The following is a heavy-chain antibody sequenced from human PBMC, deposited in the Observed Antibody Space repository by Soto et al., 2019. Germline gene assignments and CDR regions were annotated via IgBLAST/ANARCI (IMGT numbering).Heavy chain of an antibody. CDR2: IWYDGSNK. V-gene: IGHV3-33*08. CDR1: GFTFSNFA. D-gene: IGHD5-12*01. CDR3: AGALSGGYDAPIDY. J-gene: IGHJ4*02. Sequence: GRSLRLSCAASGFTFSNFAMSWVRHAPGKGLEWVAVIWYDGSNKYYADFVKGRFTISRDNSKNTLYLQMDSLRAEDTAVYYCAGALSGGYDAPIDYWGQGTLVTVSS.